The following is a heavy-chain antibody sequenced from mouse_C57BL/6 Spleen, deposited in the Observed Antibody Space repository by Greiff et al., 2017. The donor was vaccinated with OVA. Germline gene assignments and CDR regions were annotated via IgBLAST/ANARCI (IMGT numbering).Heavy chain of an antibody. Sequence: LQESGAELVRPGASVTLSCKASGYTFTDYGMHWVKQTPVHGLEWIGAIDPETGGTAYNQKFKGKAILTADKSSSTAYMELRSLTSADSAVYYCTRSTTVDYWGQGTTLTVSS. CDR3: TRSTTVDY. J-gene: IGHJ2*01. CDR2: IDPETGGT. V-gene: IGHV1-15*01. D-gene: IGHD1-1*01. CDR1: GYTFTDYG.